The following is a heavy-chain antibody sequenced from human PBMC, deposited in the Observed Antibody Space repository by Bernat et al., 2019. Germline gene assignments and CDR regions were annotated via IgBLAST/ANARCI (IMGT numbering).Heavy chain of an antibody. V-gene: IGHV4-39*01. CDR2: IYYSGNT. Sequence: QLQLQESGPGLVKPSETLSLTCTVSGGSISSSSYYWGWIRQPPGKGREWSGRIYYSGNTYYNPSLKSRVTISVDTSKNQISMKLSSVTAADTAVYYCATLTLGYCSSTSCYFDYWGQGTLVTVSS. J-gene: IGHJ4*02. D-gene: IGHD2-2*01. CDR1: GGSISSSSYY. CDR3: ATLTLGYCSSTSCYFDY.